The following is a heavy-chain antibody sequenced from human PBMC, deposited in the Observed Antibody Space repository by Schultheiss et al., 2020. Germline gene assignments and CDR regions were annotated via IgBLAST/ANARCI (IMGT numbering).Heavy chain of an antibody. CDR3: ARESHIVVVTAIGEGAFDI. D-gene: IGHD2-21*02. CDR2: ISSSSSYI. J-gene: IGHJ3*02. CDR1: GFTFSRNV. Sequence: CGSLRLSCAASGFTFSRNVMHWVRQAPGKGLEWVSYISSSSSYIYYADSVKGRFTISRDNAKNSLYLQMNSLRAEDTAVYYCARESHIVVVTAIGEGAFDIWGQGTMVTVSS. V-gene: IGHV3-21*05.